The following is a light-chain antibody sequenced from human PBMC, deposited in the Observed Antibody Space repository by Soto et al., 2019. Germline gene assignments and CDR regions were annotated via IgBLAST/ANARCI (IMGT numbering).Light chain of an antibody. Sequence: EIVLTQSPGTLSLSPGERATLSCRASNSISSSYLAWYQQKPGQAPRLLIYGASSRVTGIPHRFSGSGSGTDFILTISRLEPEDFAVYYCQYYGRSLWTVGQGTKVEIK. CDR2: GAS. J-gene: IGKJ1*01. V-gene: IGKV3-20*01. CDR1: NSISSSY. CDR3: QYYGRSLWT.